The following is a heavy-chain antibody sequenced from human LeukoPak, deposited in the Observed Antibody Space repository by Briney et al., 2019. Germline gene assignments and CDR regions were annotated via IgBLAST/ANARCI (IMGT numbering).Heavy chain of an antibody. J-gene: IGHJ6*02. V-gene: IGHV1-46*01. CDR3: ARDGSGSYYRYYYYGMDV. D-gene: IGHD3-10*01. Sequence: ASVKVSCKASGYTFTSYYMHWVRQAPGQGLEWMGVINPSGGSTSYAQKFQGRVTMTRDTSTSTVYMELSSLRSEDTAVYYCARDGSGSYYRYYYYGMDVWGQGTTVTVSS. CDR1: GYTFTSYY. CDR2: INPSGGST.